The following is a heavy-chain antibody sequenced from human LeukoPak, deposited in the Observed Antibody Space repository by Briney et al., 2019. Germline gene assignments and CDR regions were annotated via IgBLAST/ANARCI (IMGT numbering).Heavy chain of an antibody. V-gene: IGHV4-34*01. J-gene: IGHJ4*02. CDR3: ARRRLSDQPPDY. CDR1: GGSFSGYY. CDR2: INHSGST. D-gene: IGHD2-2*01. Sequence: SETLSLTCADYGGSFSGYYWSWIRQPPGKGLEWIGEINHSGSTNYNPSLKSRVTISVDTSKNQFSLKLSSVTAADTAVYYCARRRLSDQPPDYWGQGTLVTVSS.